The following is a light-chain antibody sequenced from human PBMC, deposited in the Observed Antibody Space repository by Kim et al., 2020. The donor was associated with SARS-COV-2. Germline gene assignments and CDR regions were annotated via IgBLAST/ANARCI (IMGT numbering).Light chain of an antibody. CDR3: QQFNSYPVT. J-gene: IGKJ5*01. CDR2: RAS. V-gene: IGKV1-13*02. Sequence: AIQLTQYPSSLSASVGDRVTMTCRASQGISSALAWYQQKPGKVPKPLIYRASNLESGVPSRFSGSGSGTDFTLTISSLQPEDFATYYCQQFNSYPVTFGQGTRLEIK. CDR1: QGISSA.